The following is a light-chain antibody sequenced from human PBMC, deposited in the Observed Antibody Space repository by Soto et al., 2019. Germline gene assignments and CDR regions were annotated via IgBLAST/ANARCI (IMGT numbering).Light chain of an antibody. Sequence: QSALTQPASVSGSPGQSITISCTGISSDIGNYNLVSWYQQHPGKAPKLIIFEANKRPSGVSNRFSGSQSGNTASLTISGLQAEDEADYYCCSYVGSSTKVFGGGTKVTVL. CDR1: SSDIGNYNL. CDR3: CSYVGSSTKV. CDR2: EAN. V-gene: IGLV2-23*01. J-gene: IGLJ2*01.